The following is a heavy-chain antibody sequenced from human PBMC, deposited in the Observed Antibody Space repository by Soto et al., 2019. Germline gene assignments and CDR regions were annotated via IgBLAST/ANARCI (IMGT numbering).Heavy chain of an antibody. J-gene: IGHJ4*02. CDR1: GFTFSSYA. CDR3: ARRGSGSYYDY. V-gene: IGHV3-23*01. CDR2: ISGSGGST. Sequence: EVQVLESGGGLVQPGGSLRLSCAASGFTFSSYAMRWVRQAPGKGLEWVSAISGSGGSTYYAASVKGRFTISRDNSKNTLYLQMNSLRAEDTAVYYCARRGSGSYYDYWGQGTLVTVSS. D-gene: IGHD1-26*01.